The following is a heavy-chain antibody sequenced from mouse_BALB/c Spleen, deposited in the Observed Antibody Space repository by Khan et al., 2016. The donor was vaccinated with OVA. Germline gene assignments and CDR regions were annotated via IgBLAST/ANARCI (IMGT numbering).Heavy chain of an antibody. J-gene: IGHJ1*01. CDR3: ARSGGNFHWYFDD. Sequence: EVELVESGGGLVQPGGSRKLSCAASGFTFSSFGMHWVRQAPKKGLEWVAYISSGSSTIYYVDTVKGRFTISRDIPKNTLFLPMTSLRSEDTAMYYCARSGGNFHWYFDDWGAGTSVTVSS. V-gene: IGHV5-17*02. D-gene: IGHD2-1*01. CDR2: ISSGSSTI. CDR1: GFTFSSFG.